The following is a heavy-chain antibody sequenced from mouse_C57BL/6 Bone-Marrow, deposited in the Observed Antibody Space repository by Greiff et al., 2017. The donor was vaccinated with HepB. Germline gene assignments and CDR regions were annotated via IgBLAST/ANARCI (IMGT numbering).Heavy chain of an antibody. CDR3: ARGDSSGFPYYFDY. D-gene: IGHD3-2*02. V-gene: IGHV1-55*01. CDR2: IYPGSGST. Sequence: QVQLQQPGAELVKPGASVKMSCKASGYTFTSYWITWVKQRPGQGLEWIGDIYPGSGSTNYNEKFKSKATLTVDKSSSTAYMQLSSLTSEDSAVYYCARGDSSGFPYYFDYWGQGTTLTVSS. J-gene: IGHJ2*01. CDR1: GYTFTSYW.